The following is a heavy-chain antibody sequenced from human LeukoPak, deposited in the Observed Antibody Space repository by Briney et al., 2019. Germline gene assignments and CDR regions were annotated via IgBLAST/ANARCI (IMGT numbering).Heavy chain of an antibody. CDR2: IRDSAVGT. J-gene: IGHJ4*02. CDR3: ARDRPRGGPGLRPTMSY. V-gene: IGHV3-23*01. CDR1: GFNFCNYA. D-gene: IGHD5-12*01. Sequence: GSPRLSFSNFGFNFCNYAMSWVRQAPGKGLGGVSIIRDSAVGTYYTDSVKGRFTISRDNSKNTLYLQMNSLRAEDTAVYYCARDRPRGGPGLRPTMSYWGQGTLVTVSS.